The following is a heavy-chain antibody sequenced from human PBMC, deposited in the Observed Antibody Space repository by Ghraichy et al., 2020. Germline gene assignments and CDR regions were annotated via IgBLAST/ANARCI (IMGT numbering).Heavy chain of an antibody. D-gene: IGHD6-13*01. V-gene: IGHV3-48*01. CDR1: GFTFSSYS. J-gene: IGHJ6*02. Sequence: GESLNISCAASGFTFSSYSMNWVRQAPGKGLEWVSYISSSSSTIYYADSVKGRFTISRDNAKNSLYLQMNSLRAEDTAVYYCARSNIAGYYYYYGMDVWGQGTTVTVSS. CDR3: ARSNIAGYYYYYGMDV. CDR2: ISSSSSTI.